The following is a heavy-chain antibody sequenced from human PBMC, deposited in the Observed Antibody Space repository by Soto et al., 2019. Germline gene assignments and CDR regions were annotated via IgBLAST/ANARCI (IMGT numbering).Heavy chain of an antibody. V-gene: IGHV3-30-3*01. D-gene: IGHD3-16*01. Sequence: GRSMRLSCDASGFSLSDFAMHWVRQAPGKGLEWVAVISYDGDNEYYAHSVKGRFTISRDNSRNMLYLQMNSLSSEDTAFYYCARDPRGHTYGGWDYFDLWGQGTLVTVSS. CDR1: GFSLSDFA. J-gene: IGHJ4*02. CDR2: ISYDGDNE. CDR3: ARDPRGHTYGGWDYFDL.